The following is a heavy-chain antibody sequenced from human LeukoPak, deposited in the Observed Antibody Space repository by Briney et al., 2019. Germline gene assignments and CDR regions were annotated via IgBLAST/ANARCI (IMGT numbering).Heavy chain of an antibody. CDR3: ARDGYDFWSGYYTFDY. J-gene: IGHJ4*02. CDR1: GYTFTSYG. V-gene: IGHV1-18*01. CDR2: ISAYNGNT. D-gene: IGHD3-3*01. Sequence: GASVKVSCKASGYTFTSYGISWVRQAPGQGLEWMGWISAYNGNTNYAQKLQGRVTMTTDTSTSTAYMELRSLRSDDTAVYYCARDGYDFWSGYYTFDYWGQGTLLTVSS.